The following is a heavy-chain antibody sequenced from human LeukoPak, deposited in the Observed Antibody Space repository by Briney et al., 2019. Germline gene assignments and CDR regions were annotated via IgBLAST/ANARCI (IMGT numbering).Heavy chain of an antibody. Sequence: GGSLRLSCAASGFTFSSYAMNWVRQAPGKGLEWGSAISDSGGYTYYADSVKGRFTISRDNSKNTLYLQMNSLRAEDTAVYYCAKRGYSYGQFDYWGQGTMVTVCS. D-gene: IGHD5-18*01. CDR2: ISDSGGYT. V-gene: IGHV3-23*01. CDR3: AKRGYSYGQFDY. CDR1: GFTFSSYA. J-gene: IGHJ4*02.